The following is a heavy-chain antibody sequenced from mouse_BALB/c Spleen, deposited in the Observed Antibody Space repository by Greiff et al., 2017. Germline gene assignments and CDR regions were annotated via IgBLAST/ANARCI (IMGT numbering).Heavy chain of an antibody. CDR2: ISSGGSYT. D-gene: IGHD2-4*01. V-gene: IGHV5-6-4*01. Sequence: EVQLVESGGGLVKPGGSLKLSCAASGFTFSSYTMSWVRQTPEKRLEWVATISSGGSYTYYPDSVKGRFTISRDNAKNTLYLQMSSLKSEDTAMYYCTLSTMITRFAMDYWGQGTSVTVSS. CDR1: GFTFSSYT. J-gene: IGHJ4*01. CDR3: TLSTMITRFAMDY.